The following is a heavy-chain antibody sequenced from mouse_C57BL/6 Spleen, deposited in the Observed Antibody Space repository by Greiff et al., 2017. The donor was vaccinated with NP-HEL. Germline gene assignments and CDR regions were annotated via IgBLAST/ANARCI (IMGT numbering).Heavy chain of an antibody. J-gene: IGHJ4*01. Sequence: QVQLQQPGAELVKPGASVKLSCKASGYTFTSYWMHWVKQRPGQGLEWIGMIHPNSGSTNYNEKFKSKATLTVDKSSSTAYMQLSSLTSEDSAVYYCARWTITTVVATRAMDYWGQGTSVTVSS. V-gene: IGHV1-64*01. CDR1: GYTFTSYW. CDR2: IHPNSGST. CDR3: ARWTITTVVATRAMDY. D-gene: IGHD1-1*01.